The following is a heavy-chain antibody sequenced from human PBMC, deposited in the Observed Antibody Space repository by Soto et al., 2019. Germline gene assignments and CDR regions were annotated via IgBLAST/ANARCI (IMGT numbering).Heavy chain of an antibody. CDR2: ISDSASST. CDR1: GFTFRTYA. J-gene: IGHJ4*02. D-gene: IGHD2-15*01. V-gene: IGHV3-23*01. Sequence: PGGSLRLSCAASGFTFRTYAMSWVRQAPGKGLEWVSGISDSASSTYYADSVKGRFTISRDNSKSALYLQMNSLRAEDTAVYFCAKGTKNGVVAVISDIYFDSWGQGALVTVSS. CDR3: AKGTKNGVVAVISDIYFDS.